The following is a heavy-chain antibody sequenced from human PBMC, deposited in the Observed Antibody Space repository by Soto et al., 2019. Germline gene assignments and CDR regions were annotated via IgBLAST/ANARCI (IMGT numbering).Heavy chain of an antibody. V-gene: IGHV4-31*03. CDR2: IYYSGST. Sequence: SETLYLTCTVSGGSISSGGYYWSWIRQHPGKGLEWIGYIYYSGSTYYNPSLKSRVTISVDTSKNQFSLKLSSVTAADTAVYYCARDTYYYGSGSPLNEAMRVYYGMDVWGQGTTVTVSS. CDR1: GGSISSGGYY. J-gene: IGHJ6*02. D-gene: IGHD3-10*01. CDR3: ARDTYYYGSGSPLNEAMRVYYGMDV.